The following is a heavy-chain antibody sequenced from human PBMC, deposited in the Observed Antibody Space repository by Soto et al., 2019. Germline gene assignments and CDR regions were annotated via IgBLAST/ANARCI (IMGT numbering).Heavy chain of an antibody. CDR2: VVPMYDSV. V-gene: IGHV1-69*06. CDR1: GGTFNTYT. Sequence: SVKVSCKASGGTFNTYTINWLRQAPGRGLEWVGQVVPMYDSVNYAETFQGRVTITVDKSTNTAYMELTSLRSQDTALYFCFSWRSYSGSYCFDYWGQGTLVTVSS. D-gene: IGHD1-26*01. J-gene: IGHJ4*02. CDR3: FSWRSYSGSYCFDY.